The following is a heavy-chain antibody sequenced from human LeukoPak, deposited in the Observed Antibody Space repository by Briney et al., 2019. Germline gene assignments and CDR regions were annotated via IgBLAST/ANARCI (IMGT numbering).Heavy chain of an antibody. V-gene: IGHV4-59*01. J-gene: IGHJ6*03. D-gene: IGHD3-22*01. CDR1: GVSINSYF. CDR2: IHYSWSA. Sequence: PSETLSLTCSVSGVSINSYFWSWIRHPPGKGQELIGYIHYSWSANYNSSLKGRVTIAGDTSKNPFSLRPAPVTAADTAVYYCARVITSGYSYSYYYMDFWGRGTTVTVSS. CDR3: ARVITSGYSYSYYYMDF.